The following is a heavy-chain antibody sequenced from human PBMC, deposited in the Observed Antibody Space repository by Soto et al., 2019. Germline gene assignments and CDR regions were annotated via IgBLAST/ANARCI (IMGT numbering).Heavy chain of an antibody. CDR2: IIPLFNAT. CDR1: GCIFKNFD. J-gene: IGHJ3*01. CDR3: ATNAERHVQKLEX. Sequence: SVKVSCRASGCIFKNFDIGWVRQSPGQGLEWMGGIIPLFNATNYAQKFRGRVTVTADESTRTAYMELTRLTYDDTAVYFCATNAERHVQKLEXLRQGTLVTAS. V-gene: IGHV1-69*13.